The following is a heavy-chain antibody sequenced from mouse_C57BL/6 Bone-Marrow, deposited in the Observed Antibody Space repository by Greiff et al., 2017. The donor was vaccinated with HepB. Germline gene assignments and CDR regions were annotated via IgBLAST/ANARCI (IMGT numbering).Heavy chain of an antibody. V-gene: IGHV1-19*01. CDR3: AHLRGYFDV. CDR2: INPYNGGT. J-gene: IGHJ1*03. CDR1: GYTFTDYY. Sequence: EVQLQQSGPVLVKPGASVKMSCKASGYTFTDYYMNWVKQSHGKSLEWIGVINPYNGGTSYNQKFKGKATLTVDKSSSTAYMELNSLTSEDSAVYYCAHLRGYFDVWGTGTTVTVSS. D-gene: IGHD3-3*01.